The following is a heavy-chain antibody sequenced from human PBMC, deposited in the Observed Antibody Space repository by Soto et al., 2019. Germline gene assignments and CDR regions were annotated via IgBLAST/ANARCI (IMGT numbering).Heavy chain of an antibody. J-gene: IGHJ4*02. CDR1: GESFSGYH. CDR3: ARDRNSDQRGLDY. CDR2: INHSGNT. Sequence: QVQLQQWGAGLLKPSETLSLTCAVYGESFSGYHWSWIRQPPGKGLEWIGEINHSGNTNYNPSLKSRVTISVDTSKNQFSLKLTSVTAADTAVYYCARDRNSDQRGLDYWGQGTLVTVSS. D-gene: IGHD3-10*01. V-gene: IGHV4-34*01.